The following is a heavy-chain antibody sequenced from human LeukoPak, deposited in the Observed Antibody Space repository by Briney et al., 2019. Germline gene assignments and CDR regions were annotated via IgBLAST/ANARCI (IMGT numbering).Heavy chain of an antibody. CDR1: GGSISSRSYY. D-gene: IGHD5-24*01. V-gene: IGHV4-39*07. Sequence: SETLSLTCTVSGGSISSRSYYWGWIRQPPGKGLEYIGSIYYSGSTYCNPSLKSRVTISVDTSKNQFSLKLRSVTAADTAVYYCARDNGREMATVWGQGTLVTVSS. CDR2: IYYSGST. J-gene: IGHJ4*02. CDR3: ARDNGREMATV.